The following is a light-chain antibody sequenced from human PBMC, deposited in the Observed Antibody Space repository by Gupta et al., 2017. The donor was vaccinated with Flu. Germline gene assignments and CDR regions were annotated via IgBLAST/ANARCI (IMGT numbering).Light chain of an antibody. Sequence: QSALTQPPSASGSPGQSVTISCTGTSSDIGGYNYVSWYQQHPGKVPKRMIYEVSRRPSGVPDRFSGSKSDNTASLTVSGLQAEDEADYYCSSYAGNFNLVFGGGTKLTVL. CDR1: SSDIGGYNY. CDR2: EVS. CDR3: SSYAGNFNLV. J-gene: IGLJ3*02. V-gene: IGLV2-8*01.